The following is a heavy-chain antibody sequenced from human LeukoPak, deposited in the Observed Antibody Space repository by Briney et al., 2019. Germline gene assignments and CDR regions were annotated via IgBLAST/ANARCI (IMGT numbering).Heavy chain of an antibody. Sequence: PSQTLSLTCTVSGGSISSTGYYWTWIRQPAGKGLEWIGHIDNSGSTNCNPSLKSRVTLSVDTSKNQFSLNLTSVTAADTAVYYCARDCEFCDLLFYMNVWGKGTTVTVSS. CDR2: IDNSGST. CDR3: ARDCEFCDLLFYMNV. J-gene: IGHJ6*03. CDR1: GGSISSTGYY. V-gene: IGHV4-61*09. D-gene: IGHD3-16*01.